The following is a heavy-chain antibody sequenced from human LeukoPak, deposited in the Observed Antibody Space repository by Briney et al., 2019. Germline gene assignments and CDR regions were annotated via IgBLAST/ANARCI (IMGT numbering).Heavy chain of an antibody. J-gene: IGHJ4*02. D-gene: IGHD3-10*01. CDR2: ISTNGVGT. CDR3: ARYGSGGRYDY. Sequence: PGGSLRLSCAASGFTFSTYAMHWVRQAPGKGLEYVSAISTNGVGTYYANSVKGRFTISRDNSKNTLYLQMGSLRAEDMAVYYCARYGSGGRYDYWGQGTLVTVSS. CDR1: GFTFSTYA. V-gene: IGHV3-64*01.